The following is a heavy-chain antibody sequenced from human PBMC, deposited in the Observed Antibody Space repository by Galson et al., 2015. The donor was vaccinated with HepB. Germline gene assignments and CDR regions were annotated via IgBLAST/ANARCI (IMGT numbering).Heavy chain of an antibody. Sequence: SLRLSCAASGFTFRSYSMNWVRQAPGKGPEWVSSVSSSSSYIYYADSVKGRFTISRDNADNSLFLQMNSLRAEDTAVYYCARDPPTRESSGYDSVDYWGQGTLVTVSS. CDR1: GFTFRSYS. CDR2: VSSSSSYI. D-gene: IGHD5-12*01. CDR3: ARDPPTRESSGYDSVDY. V-gene: IGHV3-21*01. J-gene: IGHJ4*02.